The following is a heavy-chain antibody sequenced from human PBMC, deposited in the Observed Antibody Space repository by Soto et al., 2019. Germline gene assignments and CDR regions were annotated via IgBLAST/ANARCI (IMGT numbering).Heavy chain of an antibody. CDR2: IYSGGST. CDR3: ARWLQLPKHFDY. D-gene: IGHD5-12*01. Sequence: GGSLRLSCAASGFTVSINYMSWARQAPGKGLEWVSVIYSGGSTYYADSVKGRLTISRDNSKNTLYLQMNSLRAEDTAVYYCARWLQLPKHFDYWGQGTLVTVSS. J-gene: IGHJ4*02. CDR1: GFTVSINY. V-gene: IGHV3-53*01.